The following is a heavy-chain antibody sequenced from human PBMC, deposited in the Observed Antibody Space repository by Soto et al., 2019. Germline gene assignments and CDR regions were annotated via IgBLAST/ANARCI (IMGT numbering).Heavy chain of an antibody. D-gene: IGHD6-13*01. Sequence: GASVKVSCKASGYTFTSYDINWVRQATGQGLEWMGWMNPNSGNTGYAQKFQGRVTMTRNTSISTAYMELSSLRSEDTAVYYCARGRGTIAAAGRYYFDYWGQGTLVTVSS. CDR1: GYTFTSYD. J-gene: IGHJ4*02. CDR2: MNPNSGNT. CDR3: ARGRGTIAAAGRYYFDY. V-gene: IGHV1-8*01.